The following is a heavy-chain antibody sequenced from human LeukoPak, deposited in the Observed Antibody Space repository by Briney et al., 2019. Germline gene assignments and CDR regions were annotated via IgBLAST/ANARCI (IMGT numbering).Heavy chain of an antibody. CDR3: ARLRDGHNYFDY. V-gene: IGHV4-39*01. CDR2: IYYSGST. D-gene: IGHD5-24*01. Sequence: PSEALSLTCTVSGGAISSSSYYWGWIRQPPGKGLEWIGSIYYSGSTYYNPSLKSRVTISVDTSKNQFSLKLSSVTAADTAVYYCARLRDGHNYFDYWGQGTLVTVSS. J-gene: IGHJ4*02. CDR1: GGAISSSSYY.